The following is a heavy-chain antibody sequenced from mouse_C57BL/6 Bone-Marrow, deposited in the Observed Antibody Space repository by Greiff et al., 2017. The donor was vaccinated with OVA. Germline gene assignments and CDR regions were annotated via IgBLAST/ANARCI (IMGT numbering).Heavy chain of an antibody. V-gene: IGHV5-17*01. Sequence: VQLKESGGGLVKPGGSLKLSCAASGFTFSDYGMHWVRQAPEKGLECVAYISSGSSTIYYADTVKGRFTISRDNAKNTLFLQMTSLRSEDTAMYYCARINYWYFDVWGTGTTVTVSS. J-gene: IGHJ1*03. CDR2: ISSGSSTI. CDR1: GFTFSDYG. CDR3: ARINYWYFDV.